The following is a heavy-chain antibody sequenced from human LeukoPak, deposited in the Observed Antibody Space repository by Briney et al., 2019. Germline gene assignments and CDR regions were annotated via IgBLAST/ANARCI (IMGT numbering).Heavy chain of an antibody. CDR1: GFTFSSYA. V-gene: IGHV3-23*01. CDR2: ISGSGGST. Sequence: GGSLRLSCAASGFTFSSYAMSWVRQAPGKGLEWVSAISGSGGSTYYADSVKGRFTISRDNSKSTLYLQMNSLRAEDTAVYYCAKDALIGIAAFLFDYWGQGTLVTVSS. CDR3: AKDALIGIAAFLFDY. D-gene: IGHD6-13*01. J-gene: IGHJ4*02.